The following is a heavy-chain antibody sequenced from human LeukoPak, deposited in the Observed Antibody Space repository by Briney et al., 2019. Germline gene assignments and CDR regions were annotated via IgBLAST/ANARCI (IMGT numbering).Heavy chain of an antibody. D-gene: IGHD1-26*01. V-gene: IGHV3-7*01. CDR2: IKQDGSEK. CDR1: GFTFSRYW. CDR3: ASPNSGSYQADAFDI. J-gene: IGHJ3*02. Sequence: GGSLRLSCAASGFTFSRYWMSWVRQAPGKGLEWVANIKQDGSEKYYVDSVKGRFTISRDNSKNTLYLQMNSLRAEDTAVYYCASPNSGSYQADAFDIWGQGTMVTVSS.